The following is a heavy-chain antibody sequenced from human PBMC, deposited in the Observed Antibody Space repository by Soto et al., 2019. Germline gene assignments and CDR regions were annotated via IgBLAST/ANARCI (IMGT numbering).Heavy chain of an antibody. D-gene: IGHD2-15*01. CDR2: MYYDGSND. CDR3: ARPYCSGGICYYYFDY. J-gene: IGHJ4*02. Sequence: GGSLRLSCAASGFTFSTFAMHWVRQAPGKGLEWVAVMYYDGSNDYYAYSVKGRFTISRDNSKNTLYLQMNSLRAEDTAVYYCARPYCSGGICYYYFDYWGQGTLVTVSS. V-gene: IGHV3-33*01. CDR1: GFTFSTFA.